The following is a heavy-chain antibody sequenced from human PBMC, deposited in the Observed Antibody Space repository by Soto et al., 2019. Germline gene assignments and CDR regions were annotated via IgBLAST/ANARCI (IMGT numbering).Heavy chain of an antibody. CDR1: GFTFSSYS. D-gene: IGHD2-21*02. Sequence: GGSLRLSCAASGFTFSSYSMNWVRQAPGKGLEWVSYISSSSTIYYADSVKGRFTISRDNAKNSLYLQMNSLRDEDTAVYYCARDPGCGGDCYDAFDIWGQGTMVTVSS. CDR3: ARDPGCGGDCYDAFDI. CDR2: ISSSSTI. V-gene: IGHV3-48*02. J-gene: IGHJ3*02.